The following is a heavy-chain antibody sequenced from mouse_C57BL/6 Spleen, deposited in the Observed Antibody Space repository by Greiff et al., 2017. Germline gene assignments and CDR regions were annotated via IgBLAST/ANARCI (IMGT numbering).Heavy chain of an antibody. Sequence: VQLQQPGAELVKPGASVKMSCKASGYTFTSYWITWVKQRPGQGLEWIGDIYPGSGSTNYNEKFKSKATLTVDTASSTAYMQLSSLTSEDSAVYYCARDWAITTVVARDWYFDVWGTGTTVTVSS. V-gene: IGHV1-55*01. CDR2: IYPGSGST. J-gene: IGHJ1*03. CDR1: GYTFTSYW. D-gene: IGHD1-1*01. CDR3: ARDWAITTVVARDWYFDV.